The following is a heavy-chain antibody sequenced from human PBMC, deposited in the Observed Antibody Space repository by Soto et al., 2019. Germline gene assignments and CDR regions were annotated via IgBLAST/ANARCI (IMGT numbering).Heavy chain of an antibody. CDR2: MNPNSGGT. J-gene: IGHJ5*02. V-gene: IGHV1-8*01. D-gene: IGHD2-2*01. Sequence: ASVKVSCKASGYIFTNYGINWVRQAPGQGLEWMGWMNPNSGGTDYARKFQGRVTMTRDTSISTAYMELSSLRSEDTAVYYCTRAYQLLVHNRLAPWGQGTLVTVSS. CDR1: GYIFTNYG. CDR3: TRAYQLLVHNRLAP.